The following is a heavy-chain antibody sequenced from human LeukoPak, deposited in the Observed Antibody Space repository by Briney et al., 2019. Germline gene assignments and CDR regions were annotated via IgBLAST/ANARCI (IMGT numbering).Heavy chain of an antibody. Sequence: ASVKVSCKASGGTFSSYAISWARQAPGQGLEWMGWISAYNGNTNYAQKLQGRVTMTTDTSTSTAYMELRSLRSDDTAVYYCARSYYDSSGYYLAFDIWGQGTMVTVSS. D-gene: IGHD3-22*01. CDR2: ISAYNGNT. CDR1: GGTFSSYA. J-gene: IGHJ3*02. CDR3: ARSYYDSSGYYLAFDI. V-gene: IGHV1-18*01.